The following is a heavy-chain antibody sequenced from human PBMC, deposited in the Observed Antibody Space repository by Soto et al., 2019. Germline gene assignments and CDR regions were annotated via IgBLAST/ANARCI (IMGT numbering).Heavy chain of an antibody. D-gene: IGHD3-3*01. Sequence: SVKVSCKASGGTFSSYAISWVRQAPGQGLEWMGGIIPIFGTANYAQKFQGRVTITADESTSTAYMELSSLRSEDTAVYYCARDSELTIFGVVSPQAYWGQGTLVTDSS. J-gene: IGHJ4*02. CDR1: GGTFSSYA. CDR2: IIPIFGTA. CDR3: ARDSELTIFGVVSPQAY. V-gene: IGHV1-69*13.